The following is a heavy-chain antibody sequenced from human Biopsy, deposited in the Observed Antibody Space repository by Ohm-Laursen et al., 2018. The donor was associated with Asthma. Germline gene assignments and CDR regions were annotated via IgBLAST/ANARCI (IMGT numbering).Heavy chain of an antibody. V-gene: IGHV1-69*13. D-gene: IGHD2-2*01. CDR3: ARKAGSCISRTCYSLDF. CDR1: GGTFNTYV. Sequence: EASVKVSCKSLGGTFNTYVIGWVRQAPGQGLEWMGGINSVFGTTTYPQKFRDGVTITADDSTSTVYMELSSLRSEDTAVYYCARKAGSCISRTCYSLDFWGQGTLVTVSS. CDR2: INSVFGTT. J-gene: IGHJ4*02.